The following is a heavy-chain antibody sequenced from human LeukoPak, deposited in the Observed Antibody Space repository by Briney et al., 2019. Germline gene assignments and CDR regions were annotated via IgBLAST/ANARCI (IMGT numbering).Heavy chain of an antibody. Sequence: PGGSLRLSCAASGFTFSSYGMSWVRQAPGKGLEWVLGIRGSGSNTDYVGSVKGRFTISRDNSKNTLYLQMNSLRAEDTAVYYCAKGLRELWGDAFDMWGQGTMVTVSS. CDR3: AKGLRELWGDAFDM. J-gene: IGHJ3*02. CDR1: GFTFSSYG. D-gene: IGHD3-16*01. CDR2: IRGSGSNT. V-gene: IGHV3-23*01.